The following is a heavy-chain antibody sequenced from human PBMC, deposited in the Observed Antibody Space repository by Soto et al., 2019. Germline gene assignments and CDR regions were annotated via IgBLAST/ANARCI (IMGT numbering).Heavy chain of an antibody. D-gene: IGHD5-12*01. J-gene: IGHJ3*02. CDR2: IYYSGNT. Sequence: SETLSLTCTVSGGSISSGDYYWSWIRQPPGKGLEWIGYIYYSGNTNYNPSLKSRVTISVDTSKNQFSLKLSSVTAADTAVYNCARARDGYNYEPTAFDIWGQGTMVTVSS. CDR3: ARARDGYNYEPTAFDI. CDR1: GGSISSGDYY. V-gene: IGHV4-61*08.